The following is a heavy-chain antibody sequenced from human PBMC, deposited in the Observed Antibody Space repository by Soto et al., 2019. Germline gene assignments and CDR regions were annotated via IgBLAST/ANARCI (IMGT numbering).Heavy chain of an antibody. CDR2: ISAYNGNT. CDR3: ARASCSSTSCYLWWFDP. V-gene: IGHV1-18*01. J-gene: IGHJ5*02. CDR1: GYTFTSYG. Sequence: ASVKVSCKASGYTFTSYGISWVRQAPGQGLEWMGWISAYNGNTNYAQKLQGRVTMTTDTSTSTAYMELRSLRSDDTALYYCARASCSSTSCYLWWFDPWGQGTLVTVSS. D-gene: IGHD2-2*01.